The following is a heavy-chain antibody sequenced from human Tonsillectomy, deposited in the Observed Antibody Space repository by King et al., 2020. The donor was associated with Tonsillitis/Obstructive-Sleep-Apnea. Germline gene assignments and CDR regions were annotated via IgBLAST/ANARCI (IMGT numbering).Heavy chain of an antibody. Sequence: VQLVQSGAEVKKPGASLGISCKGSGYSFTTYWITWVRQMPGKGLEWMGRIGPSDSYTNYSPSFQGHVTISADKSISTAYLQWSSLKASDTAMYYCARGWGISAFDIWGQGTMVTVS. CDR2: IGPSDSYT. V-gene: IGHV5-10-1*01. CDR1: GYSFTTYW. CDR3: ARGWGISAFDI. D-gene: IGHD3-16*01. J-gene: IGHJ3*02.